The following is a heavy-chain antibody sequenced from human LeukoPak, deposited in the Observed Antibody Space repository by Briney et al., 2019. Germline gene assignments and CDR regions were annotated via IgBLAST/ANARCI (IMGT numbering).Heavy chain of an antibody. J-gene: IGHJ6*03. Sequence: GRSLRLSCAASGFTFSSYGMHWVRQAPGKGLEWEAVIWYDGSNKYYADSVKGRFTISRDNSKNTLYLQMNSLRAEDTAVYYCAKTFHDYYDSSGYSGGGYMDVWGKGTTVTVSS. D-gene: IGHD3-22*01. V-gene: IGHV3-33*06. CDR3: AKTFHDYYDSSGYSGGGYMDV. CDR1: GFTFSSYG. CDR2: IWYDGSNK.